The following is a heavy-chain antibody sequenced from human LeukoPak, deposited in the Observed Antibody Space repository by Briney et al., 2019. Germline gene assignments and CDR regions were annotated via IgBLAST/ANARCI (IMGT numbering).Heavy chain of an antibody. V-gene: IGHV4-59*01. J-gene: IGHJ4*02. D-gene: IGHD6-25*01. Sequence: PSETLSLTCTVPGGSISSYYWSWIRQPPGKGLEWIGYIYYSGSTNYNPSLKSRVTISVDTSKNQFSLKLSSVTAADTAVYYCARGSGAVDYWGQGTLVTVSS. CDR2: IYYSGST. CDR1: GGSISSYY. CDR3: ARGSGAVDY.